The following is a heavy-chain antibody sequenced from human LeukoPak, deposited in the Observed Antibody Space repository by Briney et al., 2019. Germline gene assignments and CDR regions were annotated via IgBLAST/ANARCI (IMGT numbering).Heavy chain of an antibody. CDR1: GYSISSGYY. Sequence: SETLSLTCTVSGYSISSGYYWGWIRQPPGKGLEWIGSIYHSGSTYYNPSLKSRVTISVDTSKNQFSLKLSSVTAADTAVYYCARSGYFDYYYYYYMDVWGKGTTVTISS. J-gene: IGHJ6*03. V-gene: IGHV4-38-2*02. CDR2: IYHSGST. D-gene: IGHD3-9*01. CDR3: ARSGYFDYYYYYYMDV.